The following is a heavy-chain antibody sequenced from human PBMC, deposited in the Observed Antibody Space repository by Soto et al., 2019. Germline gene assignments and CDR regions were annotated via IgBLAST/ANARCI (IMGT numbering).Heavy chain of an antibody. CDR1: AYTFTNFA. CDR3: ARVGSEAGRINWFDP. CDR2: ISAYNGNT. J-gene: IGHJ5*02. V-gene: IGHV1-18*01. D-gene: IGHD6-13*01. Sequence: QVQLVQSGAEVKKPGASVKVSCKASAYTFTNFAISWVRQAPGQGLEWMGWISAYNGNTNYAQKLQGRVTMTTDTSTSTAYMELRSLRPDDTAVYYCARVGSEAGRINWFDPWGQGTLVTVSS.